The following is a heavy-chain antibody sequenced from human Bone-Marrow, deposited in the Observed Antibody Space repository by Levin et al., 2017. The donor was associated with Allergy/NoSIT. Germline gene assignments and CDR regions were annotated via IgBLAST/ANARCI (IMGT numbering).Heavy chain of an antibody. D-gene: IGHD3-22*01. Sequence: GGSLRLSCAASGFTFSSYAMSWVRQAPGKGLEWVSAISGSGGSTYYADSVKGRFTISRDNSKNTLYLQMNSLRAEDTAVYYCAKDKIVVVHPLLDAFDIWGQGTMVTVSS. V-gene: IGHV3-23*01. J-gene: IGHJ3*02. CDR2: ISGSGGST. CDR3: AKDKIVVVHPLLDAFDI. CDR1: GFTFSSYA.